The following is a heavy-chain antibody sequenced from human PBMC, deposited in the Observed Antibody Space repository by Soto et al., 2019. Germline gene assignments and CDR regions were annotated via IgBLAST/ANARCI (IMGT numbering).Heavy chain of an antibody. CDR1: GGTFSSYA. Sequence: SVKVSCKASGGTFSSYAISWVRQAPGQGLEWMGGIIPIFGTANYAQKFQGRVTITADESTSTAYMELSSLRSEDTAVYYCARDFRIFGVVIVWDYYGMDVWGQGTTVTVSS. D-gene: IGHD3-3*01. J-gene: IGHJ6*02. CDR3: ARDFRIFGVVIVWDYYGMDV. V-gene: IGHV1-69*13. CDR2: IIPIFGTA.